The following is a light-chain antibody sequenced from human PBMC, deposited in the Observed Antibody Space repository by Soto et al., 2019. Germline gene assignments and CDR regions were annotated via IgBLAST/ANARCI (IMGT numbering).Light chain of an antibody. CDR1: QGISNF. CDR2: SAS. Sequence: IQLTQSPSSLSASVGDRVTITCRASQGISNFLVWYQQKPGKAPQLLIHSASTLHSGVPSRFSGSGSGTDFALTISALQPEDFATYYCQQLSTYPITFGQGTRLEIK. V-gene: IGKV1-9*01. J-gene: IGKJ5*01. CDR3: QQLSTYPIT.